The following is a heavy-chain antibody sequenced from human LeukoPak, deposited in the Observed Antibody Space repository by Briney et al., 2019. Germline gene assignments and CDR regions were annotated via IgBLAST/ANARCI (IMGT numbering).Heavy chain of an antibody. J-gene: IGHJ4*02. CDR2: IYYSGST. CDR3: ARQGSNTYYFDY. CDR1: GGSISSSSYY. Sequence: KPSETLSLTCTVSGGSISSSSYYWGWIRQPPGKGLEWIGTIYYSGSTYYNPSLKSRVTISVDTSKNQFSLKLTPVTAADTAVYYCARQGSNTYYFDYWGQGTLVTVSS. D-gene: IGHD4/OR15-4a*01. V-gene: IGHV4-39*01.